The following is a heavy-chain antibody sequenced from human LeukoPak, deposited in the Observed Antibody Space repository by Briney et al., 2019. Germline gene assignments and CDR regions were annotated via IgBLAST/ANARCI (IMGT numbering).Heavy chain of an antibody. CDR1: GGSIRSYH. J-gene: IGHJ4*02. CDR3: ARHSDDCSGSTCYDY. V-gene: IGHV4-59*08. CDR2: IYYSGRT. Sequence: SETLSLTCTVSGGSIRSYHWSWIRQPPGKGLEWLGYIYYSGRTYYNPSLKSRVTISVDTSKNQFSLKLSSVTAADTAVYYCARHSDDCSGSTCYDYWGQGTLVTVSS. D-gene: IGHD2-15*01.